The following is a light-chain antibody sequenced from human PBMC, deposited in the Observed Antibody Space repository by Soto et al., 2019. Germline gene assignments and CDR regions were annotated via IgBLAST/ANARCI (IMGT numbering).Light chain of an antibody. CDR1: SSNIGAGHD. CDR3: QSYDSSLSGYV. J-gene: IGLJ1*01. CDR2: GNS. V-gene: IGLV1-40*01. Sequence: QSVLTQPPSLSGAPGQRVTISCTGSSSNIGAGHDVHWYQQLPGTAPKLLIYGNSNRPSGVPDRFSGSKSGTSASLAITGLQAEDEADYYCQSYDSSLSGYVFGTGTKVTVL.